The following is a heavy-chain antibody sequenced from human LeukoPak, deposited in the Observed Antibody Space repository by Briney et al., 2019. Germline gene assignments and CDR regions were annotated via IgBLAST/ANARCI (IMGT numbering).Heavy chain of an antibody. CDR1: GFTFSSYG. CDR3: AKEWLRFSLDY. D-gene: IGHD5-12*01. J-gene: IGHJ4*02. CDR2: ISYDGSNK. Sequence: GGSLRLSCAASGFTFSSYGMDWVRQAPGKGLEWVVVISYDGSNKYYADSVKGRFTMSRDNSNSTLYLQMNSLRAEDTAVYYCAKEWLRFSLDYWGQGTLVTVSS. V-gene: IGHV3-30*18.